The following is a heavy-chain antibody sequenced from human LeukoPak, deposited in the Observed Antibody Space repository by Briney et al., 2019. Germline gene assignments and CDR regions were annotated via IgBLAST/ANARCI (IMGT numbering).Heavy chain of an antibody. Sequence: ASVKVSCKASGYTFTGYYMHWVRQAPGQGLEWMGWINPNSGGTNYAQKFQGWVTMTRDTSISTAYMELSRLRSDDTAVYYCARDLGASWGDAFDIWGQGTMVTISS. J-gene: IGHJ3*02. CDR3: ARDLGASWGDAFDI. V-gene: IGHV1-2*04. CDR1: GYTFTGYY. CDR2: INPNSGGT. D-gene: IGHD7-27*01.